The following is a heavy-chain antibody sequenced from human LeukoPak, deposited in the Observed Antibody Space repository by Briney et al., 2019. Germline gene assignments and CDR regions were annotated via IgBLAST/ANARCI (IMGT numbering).Heavy chain of an antibody. CDR3: AKEEGYCSSTSCPNDAFDI. Sequence: GSLSLSCAASGFTFSSYGMHWVRQAPGKGLEWVAFIRYDGSNKYYADSVKGRFTISRDNSKNTLYLQMNSLRAEDTAVYYCAKEEGYCSSTSCPNDAFDIWGQGTMVTVSS. CDR1: GFTFSSYG. D-gene: IGHD2-2*01. J-gene: IGHJ3*02. V-gene: IGHV3-30*02. CDR2: IRYDGSNK.